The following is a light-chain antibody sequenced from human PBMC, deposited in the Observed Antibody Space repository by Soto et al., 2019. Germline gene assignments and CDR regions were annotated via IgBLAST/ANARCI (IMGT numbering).Light chain of an antibody. CDR1: SSDVGSYNR. CDR3: SSYTSSNTVV. CDR2: EVS. Sequence: QSALTQPPSVSGSPGQSVTISCTGTSSDVGSYNRVSWYQQPPDTAPKLMVYEVSKRPSGVPDRFSGSKSGNTASLTISGLQAEDEADYYCSSYTSSNTVVFGTGTKLTV. V-gene: IGLV2-18*02. J-gene: IGLJ1*01.